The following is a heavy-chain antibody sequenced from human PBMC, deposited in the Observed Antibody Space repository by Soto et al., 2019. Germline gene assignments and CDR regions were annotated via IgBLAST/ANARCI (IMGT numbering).Heavy chain of an antibody. V-gene: IGHV4-38-2*02. CDR3: ARATPLGSYYNARGSEYYFAY. CDR1: GYSINSGFF. Sequence: SETLSLTCTVSGYSINSGFFWGWIRQPPGKGLEWIGSVFHSGTTYITPSLRSRVSISVDTSKNQFSLKLSSVTAADTAVYYCARATPLGSYYNARGSEYYFAYWGQGSLVTVSS. J-gene: IGHJ4*02. D-gene: IGHD3-10*01. CDR2: VFHSGTT.